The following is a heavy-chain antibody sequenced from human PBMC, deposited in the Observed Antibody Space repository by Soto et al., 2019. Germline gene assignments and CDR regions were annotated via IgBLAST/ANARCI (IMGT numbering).Heavy chain of an antibody. Sequence: QITLNESGPTQVKPRQTLTLTCTFSGFSLTTSGVGVGWIRQSPGKAPEWLALIYWDDDKRYSPSLMSRLTFTKDSSKNHVVLTMADLEHADTATYYCAHRVLRTVFGLVTTTSIYFDFWGQGTPVAVSS. D-gene: IGHD3-3*01. V-gene: IGHV2-5*02. J-gene: IGHJ4*02. CDR1: GFSLTTSGVG. CDR3: AHRVLRTVFGLVTTTSIYFDF. CDR2: IYWDDDK.